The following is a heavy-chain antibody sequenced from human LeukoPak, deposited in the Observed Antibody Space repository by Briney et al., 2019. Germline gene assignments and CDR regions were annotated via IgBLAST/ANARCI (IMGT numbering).Heavy chain of an antibody. D-gene: IGHD6-19*01. CDR2: IRYDGSNK. Sequence: PGGSLRLSCAASGFTFDDYGMSWVRQAPGKGLEWVAFIRYDGSNKYYADSVKGRFTISRDNSKNTLYLQMDSLRAEDTAVYFCAKGPKQLLIRRSVWVYMDVWGKGTTVTISS. V-gene: IGHV3-30*02. J-gene: IGHJ6*03. CDR3: AKGPKQLLIRRSVWVYMDV. CDR1: GFTFDDYG.